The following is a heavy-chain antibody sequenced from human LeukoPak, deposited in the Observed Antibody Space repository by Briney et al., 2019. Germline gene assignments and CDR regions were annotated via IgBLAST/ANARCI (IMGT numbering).Heavy chain of an antibody. V-gene: IGHV4-31*03. CDR1: GGSISSGGYY. CDR2: IYYSGST. D-gene: IGHD3-3*01. CDR3: ARVGPGVVISPKKNWFDP. J-gene: IGHJ5*02. Sequence: PQTLSLTCTVSGGSISSGGYYWSWIRQHPGKGLEWIGYIYYSGSTYYNPSLKSRVTISVDTSKNQFSLKLSSVTAADTAVYYCARVGPGVVISPKKNWFDPWGQGTLVTVSS.